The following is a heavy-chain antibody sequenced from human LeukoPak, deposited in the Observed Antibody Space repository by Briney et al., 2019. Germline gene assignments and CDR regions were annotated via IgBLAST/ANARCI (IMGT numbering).Heavy chain of an antibody. Sequence: GESLKISCTASGYTFGNYWIGWVCQMPGKGLESMAITYRGYDKRYSPSFQGQVTISVDITTAYLQWRSLKASDTAMYYCARLDGYHQSSGYHPRYFDYWGQGTLVTVSS. J-gene: IGHJ4*02. CDR3: ARLDGYHQSSGYHPRYFDY. CDR2: TYRGYDK. V-gene: IGHV5-51*01. D-gene: IGHD3-22*01. CDR1: GYTFGNYW.